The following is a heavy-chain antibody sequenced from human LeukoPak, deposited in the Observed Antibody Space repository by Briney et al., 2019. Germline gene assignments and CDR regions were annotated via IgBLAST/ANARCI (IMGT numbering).Heavy chain of an antibody. CDR3: ARLPVIVGAWSPIDY. CDR2: INPESGGT. V-gene: IGHV1-2*02. Sequence: ASVKVSCKAPGYTFTGYYMHWVRHAPGQGLEWMGWINPESGGTNYAQKFQGRVTMTRDTSISTAYMELTSLRSGDTAVYYCARLPVIVGAWSPIDYWGQGTRVTVSS. CDR1: GYTFTGYY. J-gene: IGHJ4*02. D-gene: IGHD1-26*01.